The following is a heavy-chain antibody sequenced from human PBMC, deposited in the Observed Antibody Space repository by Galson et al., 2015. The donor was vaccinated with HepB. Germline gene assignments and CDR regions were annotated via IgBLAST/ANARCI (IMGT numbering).Heavy chain of an antibody. J-gene: IGHJ6*02. Sequence: SLRLSCAASGFTFSSYAMHWVRQAPGKGLEWVAVISYDGSNKYYADSVKGRFTISRDNSKNTLYLQMNSLRAEDTAVYYCARDLMAAAGTYYYCGMDVWGQGTTVTVSS. CDR3: ARDLMAAAGTYYYCGMDV. CDR1: GFTFSSYA. D-gene: IGHD6-13*01. V-gene: IGHV3-30-3*01. CDR2: ISYDGSNK.